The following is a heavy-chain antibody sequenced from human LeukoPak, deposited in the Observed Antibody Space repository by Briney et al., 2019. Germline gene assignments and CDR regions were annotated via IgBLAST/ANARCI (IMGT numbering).Heavy chain of an antibody. D-gene: IGHD3-9*01. J-gene: IGHJ3*02. CDR1: GYTFTGYY. CDR2: IYPNSGAA. V-gene: IGHV1-2*02. CDR3: AKIWLLGGPDAFDI. Sequence: ASVKVSCKASGYTFTGYYMHWVRQAPGQGLEWVGYIYPNSGAAKYAQKFQGRATMTRDTSISTAYMELSRLRSDDTAVYYCAKIWLLGGPDAFDIWGQGTMVTVSS.